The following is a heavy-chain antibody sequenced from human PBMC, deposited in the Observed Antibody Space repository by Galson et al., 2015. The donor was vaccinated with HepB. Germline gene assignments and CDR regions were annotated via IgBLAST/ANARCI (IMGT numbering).Heavy chain of an antibody. Sequence: LSLTCSVSGASINSSVYYWVWIRQSPGKGLEWIGSIYSTGSTYYSPSLKSRVAISVDTSKNQFSLKLSSVTVADTAIYYCARGDLYLVSTSYYFDSWGQGTLVTVSS. V-gene: IGHV4-39*01. J-gene: IGHJ4*02. CDR3: ARGDLYLVSTSYYFDS. D-gene: IGHD5/OR15-5a*01. CDR1: GASINSSVYY. CDR2: IYSTGST.